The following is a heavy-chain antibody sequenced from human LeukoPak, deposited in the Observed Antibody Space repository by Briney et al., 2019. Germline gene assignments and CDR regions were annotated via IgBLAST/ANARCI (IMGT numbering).Heavy chain of an antibody. CDR1: GYSIGSGYY. J-gene: IGHJ4*02. D-gene: IGHD5-24*01. CDR2: IYHSGST. CDR3: ARVIDGWTKAPFDY. V-gene: IGHV4-38-2*01. Sequence: PSETLSLTCAVSGYSIGSGYYWGWIRQPPGKGLEWIGTIYHSGSTYYNPSLKSRVTISVDTSKNQFSLKLNSVTAADTAVYYCARVIDGWTKAPFDYWGQGTLVTVSS.